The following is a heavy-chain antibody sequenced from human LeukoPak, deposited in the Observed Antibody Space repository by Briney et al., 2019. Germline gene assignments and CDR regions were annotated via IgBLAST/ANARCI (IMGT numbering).Heavy chain of an antibody. CDR1: GGSISSGGYY. Sequence: SQTLSLTCTVSGGSISSGGYYWSWIRQPPGKGLEWIGYIYHSGSTYYNPSLKSRVTISVDRSKNQFSLKLSSVTAADTAVYCCQATTYEGVDYWGQGTLVTVSS. CDR3: QATTYEGVDY. J-gene: IGHJ4*02. D-gene: IGHD1-26*01. CDR2: IYHSGST. V-gene: IGHV4-30-2*01.